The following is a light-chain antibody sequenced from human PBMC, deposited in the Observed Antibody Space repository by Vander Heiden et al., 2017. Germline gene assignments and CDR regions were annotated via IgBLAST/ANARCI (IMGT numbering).Light chain of an antibody. CDR2: GAS. Sequence: EIVLTQSPGTLSLSPGERATLSCRASQSVSSSYLAWYQQKPGQAPRILMYGASSRATGIPDRFSGSGSGTDFTLTISRLEPEDFAVYYCQQYGSFPYTFGQGTKLEIK. J-gene: IGKJ2*01. V-gene: IGKV3-20*01. CDR3: QQYGSFPYT. CDR1: QSVSSSY.